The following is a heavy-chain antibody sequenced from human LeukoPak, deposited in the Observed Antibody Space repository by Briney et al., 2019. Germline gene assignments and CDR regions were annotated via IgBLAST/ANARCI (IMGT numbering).Heavy chain of an antibody. CDR2: IYYSGST. V-gene: IGHV4-30-4*08. Sequence: SETLSLTCTVSGGSISSGDYYWSWIRQPPGKGLEWIGYIYYSGSTYYNPSLKSRVTISVDTSKNQFSLKLSSVTAADTAVYYCARHSGQQLGNYFDYWGQGTLVTVSS. J-gene: IGHJ4*02. CDR3: ARHSGQQLGNYFDY. D-gene: IGHD6-13*01. CDR1: GGSISSGDYY.